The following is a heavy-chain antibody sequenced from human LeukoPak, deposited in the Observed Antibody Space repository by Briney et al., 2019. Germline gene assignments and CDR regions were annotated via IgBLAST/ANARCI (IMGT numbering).Heavy chain of an antibody. V-gene: IGHV3-74*01. CDR3: ARDAFGVDKSPF. CDR2: INSDGSST. CDR1: GFTFRNYG. D-gene: IGHD3-3*01. J-gene: IGHJ4*02. Sequence: PGGSLRLSCAASGFTFRNYGMHWVRQAPGKGLVWVSRINSDGSSTSYADSVKGRFTISRDNAKNTVYLQMNSLRAEDTAVYYCARDAFGVDKSPFWGQGTLVTVSS.